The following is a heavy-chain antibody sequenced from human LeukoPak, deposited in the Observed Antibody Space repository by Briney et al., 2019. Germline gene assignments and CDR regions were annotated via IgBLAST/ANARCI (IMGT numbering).Heavy chain of an antibody. V-gene: IGHV3-23*01. J-gene: IGHJ1*01. CDR1: GFSSRSDA. CDR3: AKGFGVVVVTAIQH. CDR2: IRGKGGGT. D-gene: IGHD2-21*02. Sequence: PRGSLRLSCAESGFSSRSDAMRWVRAALGEGLGWVSPIRGKGGGTYYADSVKGAVTISRDNSKDTLYMQMMSLRAEDTAVYYCAKGFGVVVVTAIQHWGQGTRVTVSS.